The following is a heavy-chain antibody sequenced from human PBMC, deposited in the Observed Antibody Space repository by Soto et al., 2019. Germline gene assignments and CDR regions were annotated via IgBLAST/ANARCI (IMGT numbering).Heavy chain of an antibody. D-gene: IGHD2-2*01. V-gene: IGHV4-39*01. J-gene: IGHJ2*01. CDR1: GGSISSSSYY. Sequence: QLQLQESGPGLVKPSETLSLTCTVSGGSISSSSYYWGWIRQPPGKGLEWIGSIYYSGSTYYNPSLKSRVNLSVDTSKNQFSLKLSSVTAADTAVYYCARHGFENQLLYWYFDLWGRGTLVTVSS. CDR2: IYYSGST. CDR3: ARHGFENQLLYWYFDL.